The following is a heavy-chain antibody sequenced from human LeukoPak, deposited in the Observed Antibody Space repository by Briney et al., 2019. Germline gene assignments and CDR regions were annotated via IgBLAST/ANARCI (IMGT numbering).Heavy chain of an antibody. CDR1: GFTFSSYA. V-gene: IGHV3-74*01. D-gene: IGHD2-21*01. J-gene: IGHJ4*02. Sequence: HPGRSLRLSCAASGFTFSSYAMHWVRHAPGKGLVWVSRINSDGSSTSYADSVKGRFTISRDNAKNTLYLQMNSLRAEDTAVYYCARLHTPRLSTGDLAGGWGQGTLVTVSS. CDR2: INSDGSST. CDR3: ARLHTPRLSTGDLAGG.